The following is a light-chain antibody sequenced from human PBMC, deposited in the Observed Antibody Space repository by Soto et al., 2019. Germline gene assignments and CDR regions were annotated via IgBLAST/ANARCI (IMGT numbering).Light chain of an antibody. V-gene: IGKV1-5*01. Sequence: TQSPATVSVSPGERATLSCRASQSVSSWLAWYQQTPGKAPKLLIYDASTLDTGVPSRFSGSGSGTEFTLTISSLQPDDFATYYCQQYNSYSPTFGQGTKVDIK. J-gene: IGKJ1*01. CDR2: DAS. CDR3: QQYNSYSPT. CDR1: QSVSSW.